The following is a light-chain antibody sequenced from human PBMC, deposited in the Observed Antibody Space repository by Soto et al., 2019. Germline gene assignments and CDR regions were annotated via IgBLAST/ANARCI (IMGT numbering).Light chain of an antibody. CDR3: SSYTSSTPPV. CDR1: SSDVGGYKY. J-gene: IGLJ2*01. Sequence: QSVLAQPASVSGSPGQSITISCTGTSSDVGGYKYVSWYQQHPGKAPKLMIFDVSNRPSGISNRFSGSKSGNTASLTISGLQAEDEAYYYCSSYTSSTPPVFGGGTKLTVL. V-gene: IGLV2-14*03. CDR2: DVS.